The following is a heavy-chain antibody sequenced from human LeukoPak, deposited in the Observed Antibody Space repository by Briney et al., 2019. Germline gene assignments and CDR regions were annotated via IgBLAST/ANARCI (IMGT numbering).Heavy chain of an antibody. CDR3: ASRYSAFDY. V-gene: IGHV4-59*02. D-gene: IGHD1-14*01. J-gene: IGHJ4*02. CDR1: GGSVSNYY. Sequence: PSETLSLTCTVSGGSVSNYYWSWIRQSPGKGLEWIGYIYYTETSYNPSLKSRVTISADTSKNQFSLKLYSVTAADTAVYYCASRYSAFDYWGQGTLVTVSS. CDR2: IYYTET.